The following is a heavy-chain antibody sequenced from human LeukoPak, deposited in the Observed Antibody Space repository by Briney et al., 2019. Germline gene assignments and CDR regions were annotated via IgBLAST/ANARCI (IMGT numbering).Heavy chain of an antibody. V-gene: IGHV4-39*07. CDR2: IFYSGST. CDR3: ARGPTSSSHGMDV. D-gene: IGHD6-6*01. Sequence: SVTLSLTCSVSGGSITSNTYYWGWIRQPPGKGLDWIGSIFYSGSTNYNPSLKSRVTISVDTSKNQFSLKLSSVTAADTAVYYCARGPTSSSHGMDVWGQGTTVT. J-gene: IGHJ6*02. CDR1: GGSITSNTYY.